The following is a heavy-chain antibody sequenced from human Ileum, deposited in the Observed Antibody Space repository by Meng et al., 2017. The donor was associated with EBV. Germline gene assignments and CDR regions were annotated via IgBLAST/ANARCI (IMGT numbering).Heavy chain of an antibody. J-gene: IGHJ4*02. D-gene: IGHD3-10*01. CDR1: VDSISNSDHY. CDR3: ARDPAYPRGLFDS. Sequence: PWKGAGRGLVKPSETLFLPWRGYVDSISNSDHYWNWIRRSPGKGLEWIASIYRSGSSYFDPSLKSRVSLSLDTSKNQFSLKLSSVTAADTALYYCARDPAYPRGLFDSWGQGILVTVSS. CDR2: IYRSGSS. V-gene: IGHV4-39*07.